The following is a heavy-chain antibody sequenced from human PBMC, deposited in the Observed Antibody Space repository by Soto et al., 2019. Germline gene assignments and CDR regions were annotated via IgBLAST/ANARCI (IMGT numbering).Heavy chain of an antibody. CDR1: GGSFSRGGYY. CDR2: IYYSRST. J-gene: IGHJ4*02. D-gene: IGHD3-16*01. V-gene: IGHV4-31*03. CDR3: AGGGPVPFPQDY. Sequence: QVQLQESGPGLVKPSQTLSLNCTVSGGSFSRGGYYWSWIRQHPGKGLEWIGYIYYSRSTYYNPSLKRRVTISVDTSKNQFSLKLISVTAADTAVYYCAGGGPVPFPQDYWGQGTLVTVSS.